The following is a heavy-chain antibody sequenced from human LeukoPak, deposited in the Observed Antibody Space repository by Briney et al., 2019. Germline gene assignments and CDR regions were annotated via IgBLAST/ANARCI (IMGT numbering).Heavy chain of an antibody. CDR2: IYYSGST. J-gene: IGHJ4*02. V-gene: IGHV4-59*11. CDR1: GGSISSHY. CDR3: ARVYDSSGYPEPGFDY. Sequence: SETLSLTCTVSGGSISSHYWSWIRQPPGKGLEWIGYIYYSGSTNYNPSLKSRVTISVDTSKNQFSLKLSSVTAADTAVHYCARVYDSSGYPEPGFDYWGQGTLVTVSS. D-gene: IGHD3-22*01.